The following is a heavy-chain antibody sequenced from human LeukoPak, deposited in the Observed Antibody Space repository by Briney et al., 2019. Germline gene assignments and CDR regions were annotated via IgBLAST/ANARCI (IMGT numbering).Heavy chain of an antibody. Sequence: SQTLSLTCAISGDSVSSNSAAWNWIRQSPSGGLEWLGRTYYRSKWYNDYTASLKSRLIINPDTSKNQFSLQLNSVTPEDTAVYYCARDTNWGSQFDYWGQGTPVTVSS. CDR3: ARDTNWGSQFDY. CDR2: TYYRSKWYN. CDR1: GDSVSSNSAA. V-gene: IGHV6-1*01. J-gene: IGHJ4*02. D-gene: IGHD7-27*01.